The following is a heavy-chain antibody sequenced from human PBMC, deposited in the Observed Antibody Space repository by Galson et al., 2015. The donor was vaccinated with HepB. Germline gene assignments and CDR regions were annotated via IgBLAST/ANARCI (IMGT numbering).Heavy chain of an antibody. CDR2: IYYSGST. CDR3: ARGLRDYGDSGLFDY. CDR1: GGSISSYY. D-gene: IGHD4-17*01. J-gene: IGHJ4*02. Sequence: LSLTCTVSGGSISSYYWSWIRQPPGKGLEWIGYIYYSGSTNYNPSLKSRVTISVDTSKNQFSLKLSSVTAADTAVYYCARGLRDYGDSGLFDYWGQGTLVTVS. V-gene: IGHV4-59*01.